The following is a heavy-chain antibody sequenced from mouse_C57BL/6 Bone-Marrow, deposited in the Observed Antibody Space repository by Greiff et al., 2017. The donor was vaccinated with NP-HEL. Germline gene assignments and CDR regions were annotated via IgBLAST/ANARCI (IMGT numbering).Heavy chain of an antibody. D-gene: IGHD2-12*01. CDR1: GYTFTSYW. CDR2: IDPSDSYT. V-gene: IGHV1-69*01. Sequence: QVQLQQPGAELVMPGASVKLSCKASGYTFTSYWMHWVKQRPGQGLEWIGEIDPSDSYTNYNQKFKGKSTLTVDKSSSTAYMQLSSLTSADSAVYYCAREESIVQYYFDYWGQGTTLTVSS. J-gene: IGHJ2*01. CDR3: AREESIVQYYFDY.